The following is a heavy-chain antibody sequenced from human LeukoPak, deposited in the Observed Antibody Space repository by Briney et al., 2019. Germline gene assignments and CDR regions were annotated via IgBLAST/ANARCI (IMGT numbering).Heavy chain of an antibody. Sequence: GGSLRLSCAASGFTLSSYVMSWVRQAPGKGLQWVSTISASGGSTYYADTVKGRFTISRDNSKNTLSLQMNSLRAEDTAVYYCTSFLDYWGQGTLVTVSS. V-gene: IGHV3-23*01. D-gene: IGHD3-3*01. CDR1: GFTLSSYV. CDR3: TSFLDY. J-gene: IGHJ4*02. CDR2: ISASGGST.